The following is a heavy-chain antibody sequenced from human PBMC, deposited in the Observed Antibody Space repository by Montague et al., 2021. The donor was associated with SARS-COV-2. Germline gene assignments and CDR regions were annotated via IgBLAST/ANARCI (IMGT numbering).Heavy chain of an antibody. CDR3: AHQYYDYVWGSYRPDYFDY. J-gene: IGHJ4*02. Sequence: PALVKPTQTLTLTCSFSGFSLSTGGVGVDWIRQSPGKSLEWLGVIFWDDEKRYNPTLKTRLTISKGTSQNQVVITLTDMGPADTATYFCAHQYYDYVWGSYRPDYFDYRGQGTLVTVSS. CDR2: IFWDDEK. V-gene: IGHV2-5*02. D-gene: IGHD3-16*02. CDR1: GFSLSTGGVG.